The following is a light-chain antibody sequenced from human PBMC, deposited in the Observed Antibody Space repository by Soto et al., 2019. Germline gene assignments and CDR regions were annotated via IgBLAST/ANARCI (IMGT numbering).Light chain of an antibody. V-gene: IGLV2-14*03. CDR3: SSYTSTNTQV. CDR1: SSDVGGYKY. Sequence: QSALTQPDSVSGSPGQSITISCTGTSSDVGGYKYVSWYQQHPGKAPKLLIYEVTNRPSGVSNRFSGSKSGNTASVTISGLRAEDEADYYCSSYTSTNTQVFGTGTKVTVL. CDR2: EVT. J-gene: IGLJ1*01.